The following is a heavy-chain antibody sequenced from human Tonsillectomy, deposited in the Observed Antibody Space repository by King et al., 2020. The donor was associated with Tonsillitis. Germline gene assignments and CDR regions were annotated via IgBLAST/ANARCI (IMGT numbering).Heavy chain of an antibody. CDR2: IKNKAAGEST. CDR1: GFTFSSAW. CDR3: TNLHKPGEGDD. Sequence: VQLVESGGDLVKPGGSLRLSCAASGFTFSSAWLSWVRQAPGKGLEWVGRIKNKAAGESTDYAAPVKGRFTISRDNSNSILYLQMNSLKTEDTAVYYWTNLHKPGEGDDWGQGTLVTVSS. V-gene: IGHV3-15*01. J-gene: IGHJ4*02. D-gene: IGHD4-17*01.